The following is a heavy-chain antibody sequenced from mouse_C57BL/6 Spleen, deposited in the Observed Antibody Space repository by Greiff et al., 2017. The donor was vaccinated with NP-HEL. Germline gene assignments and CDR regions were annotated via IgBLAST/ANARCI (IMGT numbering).Heavy chain of an antibody. Sequence: EVQGVESGGGLVKPGGSLKLSCAASGFTFSSYAMSWVRQTPEKRLEWVATISDGGSYTYYPDNVKGRFTISRDNAKNNLYLQMSHLKSEDTAMYYCARSFYSNYPYYYAMDYWGQGTSVTVSS. CDR3: ARSFYSNYPYYYAMDY. V-gene: IGHV5-4*01. J-gene: IGHJ4*01. CDR2: ISDGGSYT. D-gene: IGHD2-5*01. CDR1: GFTFSSYA.